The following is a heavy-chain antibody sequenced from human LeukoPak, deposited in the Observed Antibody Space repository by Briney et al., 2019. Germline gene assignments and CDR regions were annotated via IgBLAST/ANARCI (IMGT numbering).Heavy chain of an antibody. D-gene: IGHD2-8*01. Sequence: PSETLSLTCTVSGGSISSSSYYWGWIRQPPGKGLEWIGSIYYSGSTYYNPSLKSRVTISVDTSKNQFSLKLSSVTAADTAVYYCARVTRVYYFDYWGQGTLVTVSS. CDR2: IYYSGST. CDR3: ARVTRVYYFDY. CDR1: GGSISSSSYY. J-gene: IGHJ4*02. V-gene: IGHV4-39*07.